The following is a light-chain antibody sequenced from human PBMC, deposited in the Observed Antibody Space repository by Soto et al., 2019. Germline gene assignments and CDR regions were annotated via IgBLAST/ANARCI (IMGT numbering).Light chain of an antibody. CDR1: RSSSSS. V-gene: IGKV1-39*01. CDR2: AAS. CDR3: QQSYSTPWT. Sequence: DIQMTQSPSSLSASVGDRVTITCWASRSSSSSLNWYQQKPGKAPKLLISAASSLQSGVPSRFSGSGSGTDFTLTISSPQPEDFATYYCQQSYSTPWTFGQGTKVEIK. J-gene: IGKJ1*01.